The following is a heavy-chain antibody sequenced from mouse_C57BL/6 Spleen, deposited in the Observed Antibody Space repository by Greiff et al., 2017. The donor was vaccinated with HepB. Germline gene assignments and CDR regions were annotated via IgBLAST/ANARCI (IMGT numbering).Heavy chain of an antibody. J-gene: IGHJ2*01. Sequence: EVKLVESGGGLVKPGGSLKLSCAASGFTFSSYAMSWVRQTPEKRLEWVATISDGGSYTYYPDNVKGRFTISRDNAKNNLYLQMSHLKSEDTAMYYCARDGTLYGNSDYWGQGTTLTVSS. CDR2: ISDGGSYT. CDR1: GFTFSSYA. V-gene: IGHV5-4*01. CDR3: ARDGTLYGNSDY. D-gene: IGHD2-1*01.